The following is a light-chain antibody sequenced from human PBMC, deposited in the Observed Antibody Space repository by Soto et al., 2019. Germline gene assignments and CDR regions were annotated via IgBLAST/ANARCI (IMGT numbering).Light chain of an antibody. CDR1: SSDVGGYNL. Sequence: QSALTQPPSASGSPGQSVTISCAGTSSDVGGYNLVSWYQQHPGKAPKLMIYEVIKRPSGVPDRFSGSKSGNTASLTVSGLHAEDEADYYCSSYSGSSTLFYVFGTGTKLTVL. CDR3: SSYSGSSTLFYV. CDR2: EVI. V-gene: IGLV2-8*01. J-gene: IGLJ1*01.